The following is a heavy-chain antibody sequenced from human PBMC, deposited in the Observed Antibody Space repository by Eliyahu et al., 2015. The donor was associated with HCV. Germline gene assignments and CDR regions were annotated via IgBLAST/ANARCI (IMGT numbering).Heavy chain of an antibody. D-gene: IGHD5-24*01. CDR3: AKCRDGYNTGWYFDY. CDR2: ISYDGSNK. J-gene: IGHJ4*02. CDR1: GFTFSTYG. Sequence: QVQLVESGGGVVQPGGSLRLSCAASGFTFSTYGVHWVRQAPGKGLEWVAVISYDGSNKNYGDSVKGRFTISRDNSKNTLYLQMNSLRAEDTAVYYCAKCRDGYNTGWYFDYWGQGTLVTVSS. V-gene: IGHV3-30*18.